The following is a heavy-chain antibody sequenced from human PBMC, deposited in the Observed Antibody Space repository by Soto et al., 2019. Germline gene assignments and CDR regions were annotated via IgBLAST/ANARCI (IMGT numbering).Heavy chain of an antibody. CDR2: IDPSDSYT. CDR1: GYSFTSYW. CDR3: ARYSSSTVYCYPCAMHV. V-gene: IGHV5-10-1*01. J-gene: IGHJ6*04. Sequence: LGESLKISCKGSGYSFTSYWISWVRQMPGKGLEWMGRIDPSDSYTNYSPSFQGHVTISADKSISTAYLQWSSLKASDTAMYYCARYSSSTVYCYPCAMHVCGKAITLTLS. D-gene: IGHD6-6*01.